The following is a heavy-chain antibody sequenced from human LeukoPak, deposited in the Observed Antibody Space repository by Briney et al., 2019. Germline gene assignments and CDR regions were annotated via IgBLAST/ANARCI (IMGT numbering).Heavy chain of an antibody. CDR2: TFYMSNWYY. Sequence: SQTLSLTCAISGDSVSSNSAAWNWIRQSPSRGLEWLGRTFYMSNWYYDSTVSVKGRISINPDTSKNQFSLHLNSVTPEDTAVYFCARVGTYYNASSRYHHDAFDIWGQGTVVTVSS. J-gene: IGHJ3*02. CDR1: GDSVSSNSAA. D-gene: IGHD3-22*01. V-gene: IGHV6-1*01. CDR3: ARVGTYYNASSRYHHDAFDI.